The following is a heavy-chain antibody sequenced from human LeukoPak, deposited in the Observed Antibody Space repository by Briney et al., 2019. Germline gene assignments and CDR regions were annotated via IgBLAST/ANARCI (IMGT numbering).Heavy chain of an antibody. CDR1: GFSLSTSGMG. Sequence: SGPTLVNPTQTLTLTCTFSGFSLSTSGMGVAWIRQPPGKALEWLALIYWNDDERYNPSLKSRLAIKKDTSKNHVVLTMTNMDPVDTATYHCAHTYTTNLFGWFDPWGQGTLVTVSS. J-gene: IGHJ5*02. CDR2: IYWNDDE. CDR3: AHTYTTNLFGWFDP. D-gene: IGHD3-16*01. V-gene: IGHV2-5*01.